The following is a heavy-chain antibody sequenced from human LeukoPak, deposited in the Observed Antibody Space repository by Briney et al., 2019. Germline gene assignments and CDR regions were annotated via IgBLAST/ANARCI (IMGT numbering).Heavy chain of an antibody. CDR2: IYYSGST. J-gene: IGHJ4*02. D-gene: IGHD6-19*01. V-gene: IGHV4-59*01. Sequence: PSETLSLTCTVSGGSISNYYWSWIRQPPGKGLEWIGYIYYSGSTNYNPSLKSRVTISVDTSKNQFSLKLSSVTAADTAVYYCARGYRYSSGWYFDYWGQGTLVTVSS. CDR3: ARGYRYSSGWYFDY. CDR1: GGSISNYY.